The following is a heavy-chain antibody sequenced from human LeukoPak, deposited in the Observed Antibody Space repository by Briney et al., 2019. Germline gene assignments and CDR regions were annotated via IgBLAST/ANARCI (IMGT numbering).Heavy chain of an antibody. CDR1: GDSISSSTFY. Sequence: PSETLSLTCSVSGDSISSSTFYWGWIRQPPGQGLEWIASIFYTGSAYYNSSPKSRAAISMDSSKNQFSLRLSSVTAADTAVYYCVRQKRQQLVFYRGQGIQVTVSS. CDR2: IFYTGSA. J-gene: IGHJ1*01. CDR3: VRQKRQQLVFY. V-gene: IGHV4-39*01. D-gene: IGHD6-13*01.